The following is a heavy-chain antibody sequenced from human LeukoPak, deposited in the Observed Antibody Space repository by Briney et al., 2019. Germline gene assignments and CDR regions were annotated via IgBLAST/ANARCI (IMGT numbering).Heavy chain of an antibody. CDR1: GYTFTSYY. CDR3: ARVGTTVTTLSWFDP. D-gene: IGHD4-17*01. J-gene: IGHJ5*02. Sequence: ASVKVSCKASGYTFTSYYMHWVRQAPGQGLEWMGIINPSGGSTSYAQKFQGRVTMTRDTSTSTVYMELSRLRTDDTAVYFCARVGTTVTTLSWFDPWGQGTLVAVSS. CDR2: INPSGGST. V-gene: IGHV1-46*01.